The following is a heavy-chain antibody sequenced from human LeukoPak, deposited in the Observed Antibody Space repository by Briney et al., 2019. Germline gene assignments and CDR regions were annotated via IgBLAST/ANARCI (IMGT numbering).Heavy chain of an antibody. J-gene: IGHJ2*01. CDR1: GFTFTSSA. CDR3: AALQTGHPPPHG. CDR2: IFVGSGNT. V-gene: IGHV1-58*02. Sequence: WASVRVSCTASGFTFTSSAMQWVRQAPGQGLEWIGWIFVGSGNTNYAESLQDRVTITRDTSTSTLYMELSSLRSEDTAVYYCAALQTGHPPPHGWGRGTLVTVSS. D-gene: IGHD1-14*01.